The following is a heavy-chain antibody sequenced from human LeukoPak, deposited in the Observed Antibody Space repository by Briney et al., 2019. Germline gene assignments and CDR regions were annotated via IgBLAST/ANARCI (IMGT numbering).Heavy chain of an antibody. V-gene: IGHV3-23*01. CDR3: AKGLKTGVGPYMGYHYYMDV. CDR1: GFTFSNYA. Sequence: GGSLRLSCAASGFTFSNYAMSWVRQAPGKGLKWVATVNDNGAATYYADSVKGRFTISRDNSYNTVSLQMNGLRDEDTGVYYCAKGLKTGVGPYMGYHYYMDVWGKGATVTVSS. J-gene: IGHJ6*03. CDR2: VNDNGAAT. D-gene: IGHD3-16*01.